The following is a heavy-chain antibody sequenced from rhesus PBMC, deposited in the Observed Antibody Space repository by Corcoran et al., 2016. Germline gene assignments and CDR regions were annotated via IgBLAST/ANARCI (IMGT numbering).Heavy chain of an antibody. CDR2: VDPEDGAA. Sequence: EVQLVQSGAEVKKPGASVKISCKASGYTFTAHYLNWVRQAPGKGLEWMGRVDPEDGAADYAQKFQDRVTNTADMSTDTAYMELSSLRSEDTAVYYCAREDYSGSYDFDYWGQGVLVTVSS. CDR1: GYTFTAHY. J-gene: IGHJ4*01. D-gene: IGHD3-16*01. CDR3: AREDYSGSYDFDY. V-gene: IGHV1-111*02.